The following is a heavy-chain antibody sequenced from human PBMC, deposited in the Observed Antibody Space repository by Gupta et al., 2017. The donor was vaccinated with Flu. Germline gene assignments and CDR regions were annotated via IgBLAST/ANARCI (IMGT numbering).Heavy chain of an antibody. CDR2: LYGDDDK. Sequence: QITLKESGPALLKPTQTLTVTCTFSGFSLTTSEVGVAWIRQPPGQALEWLALLYGDDDKRYSPSLRSRLSITRDASKNQVIFTMTKVDPVDTATYYCVHTQNTDWDGPGVYYFDFWGQGTLVTVS. V-gene: IGHV2-5*02. D-gene: IGHD3-9*01. CDR3: VHTQNTDWDGPGVYYFDF. CDR1: GFSLTTSEVG. J-gene: IGHJ4*02.